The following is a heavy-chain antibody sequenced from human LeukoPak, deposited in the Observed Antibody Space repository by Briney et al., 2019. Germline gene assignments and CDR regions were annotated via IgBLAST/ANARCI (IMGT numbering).Heavy chain of an antibody. D-gene: IGHD3-10*01. J-gene: IGHJ4*02. Sequence: SVKVSCKASGGTFSSYAISWVRQAPGQGLEWMGRIIPILGIANYAQKFQGRVTITADKSTSTAYMELSSLRSEDTAVYYCARGHYYGSGSYYVYWGQGTLVTVSS. CDR2: IIPILGIA. V-gene: IGHV1-69*04. CDR3: ARGHYYGSGSYYVY. CDR1: GGTFSSYA.